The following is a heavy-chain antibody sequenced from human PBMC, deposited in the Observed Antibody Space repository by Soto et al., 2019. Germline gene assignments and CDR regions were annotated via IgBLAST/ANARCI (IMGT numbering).Heavy chain of an antibody. CDR2: INSDGSSK. D-gene: IGHD5-12*01. CDR3: VRVPTGGYAFSLDDY. J-gene: IGHJ4*02. CDR1: GFTFSRYW. Sequence: EVQLVESGGGLVQPGGSLRLSCAASGFTFSRYWMHWVRQAPGKGLVWVSRINSDGSSKTYADSVKGRFTISRDNAKNTLYLQMNSLRAEDTAVYYCVRVPTGGYAFSLDDYWGQGTLVTVSS. V-gene: IGHV3-74*01.